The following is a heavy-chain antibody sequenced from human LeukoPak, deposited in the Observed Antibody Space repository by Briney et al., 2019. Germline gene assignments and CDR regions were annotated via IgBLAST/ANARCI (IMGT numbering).Heavy chain of an antibody. CDR3: ARGYDIDV. CDR1: GGSISNYY. CDR2: IYYTGTT. J-gene: IGHJ6*02. V-gene: IGHV4-59*01. Sequence: SETLSLTCTVSGGSISNYYWSWIRQPPGKALEWIGYIYYTGTTKYNPSLKSRATISQDTSKNQFSLKLTSVTAADTALFFCARGYDIDVWGQGTTVTVSS.